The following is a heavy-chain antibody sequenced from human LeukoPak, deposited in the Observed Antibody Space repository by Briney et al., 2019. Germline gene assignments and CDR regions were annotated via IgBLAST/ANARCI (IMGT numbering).Heavy chain of an antibody. CDR2: ISYDGSNK. D-gene: IGHD3-10*01. CDR1: GFTFSSYG. J-gene: IGHJ6*02. V-gene: IGHV3-30*03. CDR3: ASFYGSGSYPPYGMDV. Sequence: GGSLRLSCAASGFTFSSYGMHWVRQAPGKGLEWVAVISYDGSNKYYADSVKGRFTISRDNSKNTLYLQMNSLRAEDTAVYYCASFYGSGSYPPYGMDVWGQGTTVTVSS.